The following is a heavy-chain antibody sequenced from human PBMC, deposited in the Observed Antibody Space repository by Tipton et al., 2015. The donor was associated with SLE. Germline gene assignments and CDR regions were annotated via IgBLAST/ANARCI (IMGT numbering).Heavy chain of an antibody. CDR3: ANDYGGSRGYDNCFDP. V-gene: IGHV4-59*01. D-gene: IGHD5-12*01. Sequence: TPSLTCTVSGGSISGYYWSRIRQPPGKGLEWIAYIHSSGSTNYNPSLKSRVTISADTSKNQFSLKVSSVTAADSAVYYCANDYGGSRGYDNCFDPWGQGTRVSVSS. J-gene: IGHJ5*02. CDR2: IHSSGST. CDR1: GGSISGYY.